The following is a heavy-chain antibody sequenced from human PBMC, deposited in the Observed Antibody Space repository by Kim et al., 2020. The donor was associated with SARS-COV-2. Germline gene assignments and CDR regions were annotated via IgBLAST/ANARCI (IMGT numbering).Heavy chain of an antibody. J-gene: IGHJ4*02. CDR3: ATGRDYPSITFDS. V-gene: IGHV1-24*01. Sequence: ASVKVSCKVSGYTFTELSMHWVRQAPGKGLEWMGGFVPEDGVTIYAQKFQGRVTMTEDTSTDTAYMELSSLRSEDTAVYYCATGRDYPSITFDSWGQGTLVTVSS. CDR1: GYTFTELS. CDR2: FVPEDGVT. D-gene: IGHD4-17*01.